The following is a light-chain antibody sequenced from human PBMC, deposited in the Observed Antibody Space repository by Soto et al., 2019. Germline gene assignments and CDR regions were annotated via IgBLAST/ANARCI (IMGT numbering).Light chain of an antibody. V-gene: IGKV3D-20*02. Sequence: EIVLTQSPGILSLSPGERASLSCGASQSISSVFLAWYQNSPGQAARLHKYGASSRATGIYDRFSGTGCVTDFIRTSGRLEPEDFAVYYWQQRSTWPITCGQGTRLEIK. CDR3: QQRSTWPIT. J-gene: IGKJ5*01. CDR2: GAS. CDR1: QSISSVF.